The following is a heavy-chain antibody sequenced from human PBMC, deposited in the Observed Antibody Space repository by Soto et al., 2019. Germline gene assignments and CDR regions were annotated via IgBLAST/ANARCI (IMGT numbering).Heavy chain of an antibody. D-gene: IGHD4-17*01. CDR2: IYYTGST. Sequence: QLQESGPGLVKPSQTLSLTCTVSGGSISTAGDYWSWIRHRPGMGLEWIGYIYYTGSTLYNPSLESRINISVDTSTNQFSLKLTSVTAADTAVYYCARTVTTWGFDSWGQGTLVTVSS. CDR3: ARTVTTWGFDS. V-gene: IGHV4-31*03. J-gene: IGHJ4*02. CDR1: GGSISTAGDY.